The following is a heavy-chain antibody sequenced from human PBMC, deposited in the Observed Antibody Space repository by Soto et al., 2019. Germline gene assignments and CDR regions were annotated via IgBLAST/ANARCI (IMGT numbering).Heavy chain of an antibody. CDR1: GGSISNTNW. V-gene: IGHV4-4*02. Sequence: QVRLQESGPGLVKPSGTLSLTCVVSGGSISNTNWWSWVRQPPGKGLEWIGEIYHSGTTNYSPSLKSRVTISVDMSKNQFSLTLSSVTAADTAVYYCAFPATADFDYWGQGTLVTVSS. CDR3: AFPATADFDY. D-gene: IGHD6-13*01. J-gene: IGHJ4*02. CDR2: IYHSGTT.